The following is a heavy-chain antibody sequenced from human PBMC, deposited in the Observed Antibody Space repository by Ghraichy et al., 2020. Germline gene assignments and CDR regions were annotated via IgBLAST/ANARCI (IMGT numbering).Heavy chain of an antibody. CDR1: GFTFSSYA. Sequence: GGSLRLSCAASGFTFSSYAMHWVRQAPGKGLEWVAVISYDGSNKYYADSVKGRFTISRDNSKNTLYLQMNSLRAEDTAVYYCATAGIAAAGPIFDIWGQGTMVTVSS. J-gene: IGHJ3*02. CDR3: ATAGIAAAGPIFDI. V-gene: IGHV3-30*04. D-gene: IGHD6-13*01. CDR2: ISYDGSNK.